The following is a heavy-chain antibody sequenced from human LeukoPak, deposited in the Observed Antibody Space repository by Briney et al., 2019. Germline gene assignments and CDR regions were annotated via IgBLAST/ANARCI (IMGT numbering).Heavy chain of an antibody. Sequence: GSGPTLVNPTQTLTLTCTFSGFSFTTRGVGVAWIRQPPGQALEWLAIIYWDDDKSYSPSLKSRLTVTKDTSKNQVVLTMTNMDPVDTATYYCAHREFTDYYHSSYYYQGAFDIWGQGTMVTVSS. CDR1: GFSFTTRGVG. V-gene: IGHV2-5*02. CDR3: AHREFTDYYHSSYYYQGAFDI. D-gene: IGHD3-22*01. CDR2: IYWDDDK. J-gene: IGHJ3*02.